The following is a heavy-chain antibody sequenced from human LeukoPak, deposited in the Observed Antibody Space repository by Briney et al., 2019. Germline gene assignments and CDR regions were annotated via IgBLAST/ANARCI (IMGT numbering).Heavy chain of an antibody. D-gene: IGHD6-6*01. CDR3: ARAGSSSLFDY. Sequence: SETLPLTCAVYGGSFSGYYWSWIRQPPGKGLEWIGEINHSGSTNYNPPLKSRVTISVDTSKNQFSLKLSSVTAADTAVYYCARAGSSSLFDYWGQGTLVTVSS. J-gene: IGHJ4*02. CDR1: GGSFSGYY. CDR2: INHSGST. V-gene: IGHV4-34*01.